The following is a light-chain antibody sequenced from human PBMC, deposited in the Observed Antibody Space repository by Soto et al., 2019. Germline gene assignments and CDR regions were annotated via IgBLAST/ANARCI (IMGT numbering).Light chain of an antibody. Sequence: DIVLTQSPGTLSLSPGERATLSCRTSQAILNNYLAWFQQKPGQAPRLLIYLASNRAAGIPDRFSGSGSGTDFTLTISRPEPEDFAVYYCQHFGTPPWTFGQGTKVEI. CDR1: QAILNNY. V-gene: IGKV3-20*01. CDR3: QHFGTPPWT. CDR2: LAS. J-gene: IGKJ1*01.